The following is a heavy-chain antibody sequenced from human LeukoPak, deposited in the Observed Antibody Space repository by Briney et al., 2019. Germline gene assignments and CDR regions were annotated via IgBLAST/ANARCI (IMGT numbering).Heavy chain of an antibody. V-gene: IGHV4-61*08. J-gene: IGHJ6*03. CDR1: GGSISSGGYY. CDR3: ARVGELEPTFYYYYYMDV. CDR2: IYYSGST. D-gene: IGHD3-16*01. Sequence: PSQTLSLTCTVSGGSISSGGYYWSWIRQPPGKGLEWIGYIYYSGSTNYNPSLKSRVTISVDTSKNQFSLKLSPVTAADTAVYYCARVGELEPTFYYYYYMDVWGKGTTVTVSS.